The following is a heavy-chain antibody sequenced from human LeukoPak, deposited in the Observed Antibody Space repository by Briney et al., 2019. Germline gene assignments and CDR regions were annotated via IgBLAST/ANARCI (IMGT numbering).Heavy chain of an antibody. CDR2: TYYRSKWYN. D-gene: IGHD6-19*01. Sequence: SQTLSLTCAISGDSVSSNSAAWNWIRQSPSRGLEWLGRTYYRSKWYNDYAVSVKSRITINPDTSKNQFSLQLNSVTPEDTAVYYCARGISTYSSGWYEVAYDAFDIWGQGAMVTVSS. J-gene: IGHJ3*02. CDR3: ARGISTYSSGWYEVAYDAFDI. V-gene: IGHV6-1*01. CDR1: GDSVSSNSAA.